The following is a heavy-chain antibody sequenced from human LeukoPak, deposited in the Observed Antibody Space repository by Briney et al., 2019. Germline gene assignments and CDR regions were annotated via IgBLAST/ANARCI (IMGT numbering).Heavy chain of an antibody. D-gene: IGHD3-22*01. Sequence: GGSLRLSCAASGFTFSNYAMPWVRQAPGRGLEWVSTINYSGGDSHYADSVKGRFTISRDNAKNSLYLQMNNLRAEDTAVYYCARYVAYYDSSGPVFDYWGQGTLVTVSS. J-gene: IGHJ4*02. CDR3: ARYVAYYDSSGPVFDY. V-gene: IGHV3-21*01. CDR2: INYSGGDS. CDR1: GFTFSNYA.